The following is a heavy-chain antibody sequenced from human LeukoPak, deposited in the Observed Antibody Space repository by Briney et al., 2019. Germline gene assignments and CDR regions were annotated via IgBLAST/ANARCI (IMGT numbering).Heavy chain of an antibody. CDR2: IYYSGST. V-gene: IGHV4-59*08. CDR3: ARQIRATVNYMDV. J-gene: IGHJ6*03. CDR1: GGSISSYY. D-gene: IGHD4-11*01. Sequence: RSETLSLTCTVSGGSISSYYWSWIRQPPGKGLEWIGYIYYSGSTNHNPSLKSRVTISVDTSKNKFSLKLSSVTAADTAVYYCARQIRATVNYMDVWGKGTTVTVSS.